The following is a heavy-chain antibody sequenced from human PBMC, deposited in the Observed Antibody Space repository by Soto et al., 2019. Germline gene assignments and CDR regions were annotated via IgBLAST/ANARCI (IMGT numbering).Heavy chain of an antibody. Sequence: GGSLRLSCTASGFTFSSYGMHWVRQAPGKGLEWVAVIWYDGSSKYYADSVKGRFTISRDNSKNTLYLQMNSLRVEDTAIYYCARELDGIDVWGQGTTVTAP. CDR1: GFTFSSYG. V-gene: IGHV3-33*01. J-gene: IGHJ6*02. CDR3: ARELDGIDV. CDR2: IWYDGSSK.